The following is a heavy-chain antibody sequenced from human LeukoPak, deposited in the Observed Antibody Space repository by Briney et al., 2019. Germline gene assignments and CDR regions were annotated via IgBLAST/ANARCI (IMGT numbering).Heavy chain of an antibody. V-gene: IGHV3-30*19. J-gene: IGHJ3*02. CDR1: GFTFSSYG. CDR3: VAPDAFDI. Sequence: GRSLRLSCAASGFTFSSYGMHWVRQAPGKGLEWVAVISYDGSNKYYADSVKGRFTISRDSSKNTLYLQMNSLRAEDTAVYYCVAPDAFDIWGQGTMVTVSS. CDR2: ISYDGSNK.